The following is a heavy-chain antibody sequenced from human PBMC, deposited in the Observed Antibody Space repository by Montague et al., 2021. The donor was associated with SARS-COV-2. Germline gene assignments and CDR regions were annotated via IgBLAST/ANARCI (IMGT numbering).Heavy chain of an antibody. CDR1: GFSLTTSGMS. D-gene: IGHD2-15*01. Sequence: PALVKPTQTLTLTCTFSGFSLTTSGMSVTWIRQPPGKALEWPARIDWDDDTYYRTSLETRLTLSKDTSKNQVALTMTNVDPADTGTYFCALMRRRGGSVLDVPFDIWGQGTFVTVSS. V-gene: IGHV2-70*11. CDR2: IDWDDDT. J-gene: IGHJ3*02. CDR3: ALMRRRGGSVLDVPFDI.